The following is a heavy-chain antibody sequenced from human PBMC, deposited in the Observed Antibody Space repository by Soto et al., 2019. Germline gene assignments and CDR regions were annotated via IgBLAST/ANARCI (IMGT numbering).Heavy chain of an antibody. CDR2: ISAYNGNT. CDR3: ARERITMVRGVNQNLFDP. D-gene: IGHD3-10*01. Sequence: GASVKVSCKASGYTFTSYGISWVRQAPGQGLEWMGWISAYNGNTNYAQKLQGRVTMTTDTSTSTAYMELRSLRSEDTAVYYCARERITMVRGVNQNLFDPWGQGTQVTVSS. V-gene: IGHV1-18*01. CDR1: GYTFTSYG. J-gene: IGHJ5*02.